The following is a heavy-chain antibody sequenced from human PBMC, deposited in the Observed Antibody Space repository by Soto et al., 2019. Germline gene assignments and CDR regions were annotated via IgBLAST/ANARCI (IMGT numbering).Heavy chain of an antibody. CDR2: ISSIGTYV. J-gene: IGHJ4*02. Sequence: WWSLRLSCAGSGFTFSAYNIYWVRQAPGKGLEWGSSISSIGTYVHYAASLKGRFTISRDNAKSSVFLQMDNLSAEDTAVYYCARQLYFGQLSLGFWGQGTLVTVSS. V-gene: IGHV3-21*01. CDR1: GFTFSAYN. CDR3: ARQLYFGQLSLGF. D-gene: IGHD3-10*01.